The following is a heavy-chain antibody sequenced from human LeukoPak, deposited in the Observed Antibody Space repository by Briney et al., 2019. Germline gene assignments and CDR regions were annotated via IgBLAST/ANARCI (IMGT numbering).Heavy chain of an antibody. CDR1: GFTFSSYS. V-gene: IGHV3-21*01. CDR3: ARPEGIAVAGTPPYYYYYGMDV. Sequence: GGSLRLSCAASGFTFSSYSMNWVRQAPGKGLEWVSSISSSSRYIYYADSVKGRFTLSRDNAKNSLYLQMNSLRAEDTAVYYCARPEGIAVAGTPPYYYYYGMDVWGQGTTVTVSS. D-gene: IGHD6-19*01. CDR2: ISSSSRYI. J-gene: IGHJ6*02.